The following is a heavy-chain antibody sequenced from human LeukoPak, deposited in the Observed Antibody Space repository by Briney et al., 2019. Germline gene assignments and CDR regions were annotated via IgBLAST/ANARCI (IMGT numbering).Heavy chain of an antibody. CDR1: GYNFPSYG. Sequence: EASVKVSCKASGYNFPSYGINWVRQAPGQALEWMGWITPFNGNTNYAQKFQDRLTITRDRSMSTAYMELSSLRSEDTAMYYCVSQAAAGPGGSYYSDYWGQGTLVTVSS. CDR3: VSQAAAGPGGSYYSDY. J-gene: IGHJ4*02. V-gene: IGHV1-45*02. D-gene: IGHD6-13*01. CDR2: ITPFNGNT.